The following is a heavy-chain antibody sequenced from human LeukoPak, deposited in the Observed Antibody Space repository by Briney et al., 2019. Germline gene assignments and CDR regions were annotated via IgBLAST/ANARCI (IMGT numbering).Heavy chain of an antibody. CDR3: AKEGYCGSTTCYRLFDF. V-gene: IGHV3-23*01. CDR2: ISGSGDNT. D-gene: IGHD2-2*01. J-gene: IGHJ4*02. CDR1: GFSFSTYA. Sequence: GGSLRLSCVGSGFSFSTYAMSWVRQAPGKGLEWVSAISGSGDNTYYTDSVKGRFTFSRDNSKNTLYLQMNSLRAEDTAVYYCAKEGYCGSTTCYRLFDFWGQGSLVTVSS.